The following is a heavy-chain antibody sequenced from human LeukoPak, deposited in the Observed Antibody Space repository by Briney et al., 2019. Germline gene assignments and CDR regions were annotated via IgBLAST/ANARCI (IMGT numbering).Heavy chain of an antibody. CDR3: ARELTD. CDR1: GGSFSGYY. CDR2: INHSGST. D-gene: IGHD2-15*01. V-gene: IGHV4-34*01. Sequence: SETLSLTCAVYGGSFSGYYWSWIRQPPGKGLEWIEEINHSGSTNYNPSLKSRVTISVDTSKNQFSLKLSSVTAADTAVYYCARELTDWGQGTLVTVSS. J-gene: IGHJ4*02.